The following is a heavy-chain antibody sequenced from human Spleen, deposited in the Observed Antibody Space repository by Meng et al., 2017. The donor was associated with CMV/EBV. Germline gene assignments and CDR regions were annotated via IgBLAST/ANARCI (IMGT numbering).Heavy chain of an antibody. CDR2: IKSSFDGGAT. D-gene: IGHD2-21*02. CDR3: TTPSYCTASDCYTENWFAP. V-gene: IGHV3-15*01. CDR1: NAW. J-gene: IGHJ5*02. Sequence: NAWMTWVRQAPGKGLELVGHIKSSFDGGATDYAAPMKGRFIISRDDSKNTLYLEINSLRPEDTAVYYCTTPSYCTASDCYTENWFAPWGQGTLVTVSS.